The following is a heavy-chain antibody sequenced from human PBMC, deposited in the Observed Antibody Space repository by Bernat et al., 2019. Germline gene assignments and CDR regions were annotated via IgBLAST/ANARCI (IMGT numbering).Heavy chain of an antibody. V-gene: IGHV3-15*01. D-gene: IGHD3-10*01. CDR1: GFTFSNAW. CDR3: TAGVEFDP. J-gene: IGHJ5*02. CDR2: IKSKTAGGTT. Sequence: EVQLVESGGGLVNPGGSLRVSCAASGFTFSNAWMNWVRQTPGKGLEWVGRIKSKTAGGTTDYAAPVKGRFTISRDDSKNTVHLQMNSLKTEDTAVYYCTAGVEFDPRGQGTLVTVSS.